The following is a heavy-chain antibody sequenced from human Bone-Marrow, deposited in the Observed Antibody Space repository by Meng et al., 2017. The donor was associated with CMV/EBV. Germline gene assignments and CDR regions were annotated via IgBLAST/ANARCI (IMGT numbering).Heavy chain of an antibody. D-gene: IGHD3-3*01. Sequence: GGSLRLSCAASGLTFSSYSMNWVRQAPGKGLEWVSSISSSSSYIYYADSVKGRFTISRDNAKNSLYLQMNSLRAEDTAVYYCARDAGDYDFWCGQNSWYFQHWGQGTLVTVSS. CDR2: ISSSSSYI. J-gene: IGHJ1*01. CDR1: GLTFSSYS. CDR3: ARDAGDYDFWCGQNSWYFQH. V-gene: IGHV3-21*01.